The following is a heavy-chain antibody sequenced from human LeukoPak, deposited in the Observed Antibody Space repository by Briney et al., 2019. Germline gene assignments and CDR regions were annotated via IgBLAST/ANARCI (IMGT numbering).Heavy chain of an antibody. J-gene: IGHJ3*01. CDR1: GGSFSGYY. CDR3: AKDSRSGPRQTNAFDV. D-gene: IGHD5-12*01. V-gene: IGHV4-34*01. CDR2: INHSGST. Sequence: SETLSLTCAVYGGSFSGYYWSWIRQPPGKGLEWIGEINHSGSTNYNPSLKSRVTISVDTSKNQFSLKLSSVTPGDTAMYYCAKDSRSGPRQTNAFDVWGQGTMVTVSS.